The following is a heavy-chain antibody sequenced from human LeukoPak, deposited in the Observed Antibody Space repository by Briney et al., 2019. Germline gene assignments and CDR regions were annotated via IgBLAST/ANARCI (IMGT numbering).Heavy chain of an antibody. Sequence: SETLSLTCTVSGVSISSSSYYCGWVRQPPGKGLEWIGGIYYSGSTYYNPSLKSRVTISVDTSKSQFSLKLSSVTAADTAVYYCARGCCYYYMDVWGKGTTVTVSS. J-gene: IGHJ6*03. CDR2: IYYSGST. D-gene: IGHD2-21*01. CDR3: ARGCCYYYMDV. V-gene: IGHV4-39*01. CDR1: GVSISSSSYY.